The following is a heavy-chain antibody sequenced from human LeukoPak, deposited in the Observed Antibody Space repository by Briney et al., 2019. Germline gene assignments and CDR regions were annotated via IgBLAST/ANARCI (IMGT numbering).Heavy chain of an antibody. D-gene: IGHD2-2*01. V-gene: IGHV2-5*01. J-gene: IGHJ4*02. CDR1: GFSLSASGVA. CDR3: AHSLQSESRGLGCSVTSCPLDY. Sequence: SGPTLVNPTQTLTLTCTFSGFSLSASGVAVGWIRQPPGKALEWLALIYWNDDKRYSPSLRNRLTITKDTSKNQVVLTMTNMDPVDTATYYCAHSLQSESRGLGCSVTSCPLDYWGQGTLVTVSS. CDR2: IYWNDDK.